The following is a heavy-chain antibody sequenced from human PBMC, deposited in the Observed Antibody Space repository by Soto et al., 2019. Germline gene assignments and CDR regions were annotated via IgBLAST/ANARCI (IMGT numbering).Heavy chain of an antibody. CDR2: LIPIFGTA. CDR1: GGTVSSYP. J-gene: IGHJ6*01. V-gene: IGHV1-69*13. CDR3: ARGPVVRGVPPYNYGLEV. D-gene: IGHD3-10*01. Sequence: SVKVSSKAPGGTVSSYPISWVRQAPGQWLEGMGGLIPIFGTANYADKFEGRVAITADDSTSTAYMELSSLRSEDAALHHCARGPVVRGVPPYNYGLEVWGPGATLSVST.